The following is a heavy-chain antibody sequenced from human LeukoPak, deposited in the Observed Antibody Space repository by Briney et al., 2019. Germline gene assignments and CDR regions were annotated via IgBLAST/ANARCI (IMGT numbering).Heavy chain of an antibody. V-gene: IGHV4-59*12. CDR1: GGSISSYY. J-gene: IGHJ4*02. CDR2: IYYSGST. D-gene: IGHD6-13*01. CDR3: AQGIAAAGTLVDY. Sequence: SETLSLTCTVSGGSISSYYWSWIRQPPGKGLEWIGYIYYSGSTNYNPSLKSRVTISIDTSKNQFSLKLSSVTAADTAVYYCAQGIAAAGTLVDYWGQGTLVTVSS.